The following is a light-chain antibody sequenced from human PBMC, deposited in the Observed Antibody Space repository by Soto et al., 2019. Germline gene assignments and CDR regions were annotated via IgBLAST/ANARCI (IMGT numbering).Light chain of an antibody. CDR2: DAS. CDR3: QQYGSSPFT. J-gene: IGKJ3*01. V-gene: IGKV3D-20*01. CDR1: QSVGSSN. Sequence: EIVLTQSPATLSLSPGERATLSCGASQSVGSSNLAWYQQKPGLAPRLLIYDASTRATGIPDRFSGSGSGTDFTLTISRLEPEDFAGYHCQQYGSSPFTFGPGTKVDIK.